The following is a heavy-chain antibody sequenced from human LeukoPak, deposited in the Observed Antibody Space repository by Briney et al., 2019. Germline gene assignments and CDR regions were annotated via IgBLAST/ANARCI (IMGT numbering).Heavy chain of an antibody. CDR3: AELGITMIGGV. CDR1: GFTFSSHS. Sequence: GGSLRLSCAVSGFTFSSHSMNWVRQAPGKGLEWLSHISSSSSIIYYADSVKGRFTISRDNAKNSLYLQMNSLRAEDTAVYYCAELGITMIGGVWGKGTTVTISS. D-gene: IGHD3-10*02. V-gene: IGHV3-48*01. J-gene: IGHJ6*04. CDR2: ISSSSSII.